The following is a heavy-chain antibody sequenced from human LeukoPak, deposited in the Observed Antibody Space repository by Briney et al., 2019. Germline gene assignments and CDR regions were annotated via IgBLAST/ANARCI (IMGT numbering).Heavy chain of an antibody. J-gene: IGHJ3*02. CDR3: ARVLYYYDSSGSLEGVAFDI. V-gene: IGHV4-59*01. Sequence: PSEALSLTCIVSVGSISSYFWCWIRPPPGKGLEWVGYIYYSGSTNYNPSLKSRVTISVDTSKNQFSLKLSSVTAADTAVYYCARVLYYYDSSGSLEGVAFDIWGQGTMVTVSS. D-gene: IGHD3-22*01. CDR1: VGSISSYF. CDR2: IYYSGST.